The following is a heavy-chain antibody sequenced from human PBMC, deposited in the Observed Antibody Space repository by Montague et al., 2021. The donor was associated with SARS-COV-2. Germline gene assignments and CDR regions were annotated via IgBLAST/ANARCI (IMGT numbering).Heavy chain of an antibody. CDR1: GGFISDSYY. Sequence: SETLSLTCIVSGGFISDSYYWAWIRQAPGKGLEWLGSLYRSGSVYSNPFLKSRVSISVDKSKNHFSLRLTSATAAETAVYYCVRGAEEAHFAMDVWGQGTTVTVSS. CDR3: VRGAEEAHFAMDV. CDR2: LYRSGSV. V-gene: IGHV4-39*02. D-gene: IGHD3-10*01. J-gene: IGHJ6*02.